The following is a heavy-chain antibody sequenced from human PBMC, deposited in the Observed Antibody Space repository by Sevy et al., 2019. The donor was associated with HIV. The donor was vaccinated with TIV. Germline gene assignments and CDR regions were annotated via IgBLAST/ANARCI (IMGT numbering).Heavy chain of an antibody. D-gene: IGHD3-10*01. V-gene: IGHV3-21*01. CDR2: ISSSSSYI. J-gene: IGHJ4*02. Sequence: GSLRLSCAASGFTFSSYSMNWVRQAPGKGLEWVSSISSSSSYIYYADSVKGRFTISRDNAKNSLYLQMNSLRAEDTAVYYCARDSFHYYGSGSSKDYWGQGTLVTVSS. CDR1: GFTFSSYS. CDR3: ARDSFHYYGSGSSKDY.